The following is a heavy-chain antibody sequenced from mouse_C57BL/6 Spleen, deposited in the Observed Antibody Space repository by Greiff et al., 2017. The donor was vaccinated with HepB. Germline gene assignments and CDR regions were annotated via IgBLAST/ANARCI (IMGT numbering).Heavy chain of an antibody. V-gene: IGHV1-64*01. D-gene: IGHD2-1*01. CDR2: IHPNSGST. CDR1: GYTFTSYW. J-gene: IGHJ2*01. CDR3: ARDGNYYFDY. Sequence: QVQLKQPGAELVKPGASVKLSCKASGYTFTSYWMHWVKQRPGQGLEWIGMIHPNSGSTNYNEKFKSKATLTVDKSSSTAYMQLSSLTSEYSAVYYCARDGNYYFDYWGQGTTLTVSS.